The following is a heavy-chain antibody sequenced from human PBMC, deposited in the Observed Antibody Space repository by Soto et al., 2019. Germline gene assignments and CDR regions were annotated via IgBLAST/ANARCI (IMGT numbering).Heavy chain of an antibody. CDR3: ARDYYRFNSGYGFSMDV. CDR1: GFTFSSYA. Sequence: QVQLVESGGGVVQPGRSLRLSCAASGFTFSSYAMHWVRQAPGKGLEWVAVISYDGSNKYYADSVQGRFTISRDNSKNTLYLQMNSLRAEYTAVYYCARDYYRFNSGYGFSMDVWGQGTTVTVSS. J-gene: IGHJ6*02. D-gene: IGHD5-12*01. CDR2: ISYDGSNK. V-gene: IGHV3-30-3*01.